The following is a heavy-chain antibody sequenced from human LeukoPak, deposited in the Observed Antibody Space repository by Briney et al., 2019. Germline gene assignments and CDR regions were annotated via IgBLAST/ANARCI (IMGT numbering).Heavy chain of an antibody. Sequence: ASVKVSCKASGYTFTAYYIHWVRQAPGQGLEWMGLINPNSGGTNYAQKFQGRVTMTRDASISTAYMELSRLRSDDTAVYYCARYIAVAGTDNWGQGTLVTVSS. CDR2: INPNSGGT. CDR1: GYTFTAYY. V-gene: IGHV1-2*02. CDR3: ARYIAVAGTDN. J-gene: IGHJ4*02. D-gene: IGHD6-19*01.